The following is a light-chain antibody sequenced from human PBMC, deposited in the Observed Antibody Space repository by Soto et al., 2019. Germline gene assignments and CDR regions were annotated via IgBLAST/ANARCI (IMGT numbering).Light chain of an antibody. V-gene: IGKV1-39*01. CDR2: GAS. J-gene: IGKJ2*01. CDR3: QQSYTTPYT. Sequence: DIQMTQSPSSLSASVGDRVTITCRASQSIRSYLNWYHQKPGKTPQLLIYGASNVQSGAPSRFTGSGYETHFTLTISSLQPEDFATYYCQQSYTTPYTFGQGTKLEMK. CDR1: QSIRSY.